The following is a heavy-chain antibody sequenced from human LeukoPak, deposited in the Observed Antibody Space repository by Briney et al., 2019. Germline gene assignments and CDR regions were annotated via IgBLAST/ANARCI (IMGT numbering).Heavy chain of an antibody. CDR2: IYSGGST. D-gene: IGHD1-26*01. J-gene: IGHJ6*03. Sequence: PGGSLRLSCAASGFTVSSNYMSWVRRAPGKGLEWVSVIYSGGSTYYADSVKGRFTISRDNSKNTLYLQMNSLRAEDTAVYYCAREKVSGSYYYYYYMDVWGKGTTVTVSS. CDR3: AREKVSGSYYYYYYMDV. V-gene: IGHV3-53*01. CDR1: GFTVSSNY.